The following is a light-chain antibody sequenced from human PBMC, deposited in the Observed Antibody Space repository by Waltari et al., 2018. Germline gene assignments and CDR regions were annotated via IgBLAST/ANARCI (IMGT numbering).Light chain of an antibody. Sequence: IVLPQSPGTRSLSPGARAPPSCRASQSVSRSLACYQQKPGQAPKLLIYGASTRATGIPDRCTGSGSGTDFSLTISSLEPEDFAIYFCQHYVRLPATFGQGTKVEIK. V-gene: IGKV3-20*01. CDR2: GAS. J-gene: IGKJ1*01. CDR3: QHYVRLPAT. CDR1: QSVSRS.